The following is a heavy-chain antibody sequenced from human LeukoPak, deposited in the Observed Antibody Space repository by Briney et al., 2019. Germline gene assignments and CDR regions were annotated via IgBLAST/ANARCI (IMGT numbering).Heavy chain of an antibody. V-gene: IGHV1-69*13. CDR3: ARDSTSYSGSYFEYCFDY. D-gene: IGHD1-26*01. CDR1: GGTFSSYA. J-gene: IGHJ4*02. Sequence: SVKVSCKASGGTFSSYAISWVRQAPGQGLEWMGGIIPIFGTANYAQKFQGRVTITADESTSTAYMELSSLRSEDTAVYYCARDSTSYSGSYFEYCFDYWGQGTLVTVSS. CDR2: IIPIFGTA.